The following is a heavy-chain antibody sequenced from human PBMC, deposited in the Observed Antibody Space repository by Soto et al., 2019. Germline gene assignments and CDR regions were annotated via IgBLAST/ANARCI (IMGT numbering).Heavy chain of an antibody. D-gene: IGHD4-17*01. CDR1: GFTFSSYA. V-gene: IGHV3-23*01. CDR3: ANSDYGDYVFGY. Sequence: GGSLRLSCAASGFTFSSYAMSWVRQAPGKGLEWVSAISGSGGSTYYADSVKGRFTISRDNSKNTLYLQMNSLRAEDTAVYYCANSDYGDYVFGYWGQGTLVTVSS. J-gene: IGHJ4*02. CDR2: ISGSGGST.